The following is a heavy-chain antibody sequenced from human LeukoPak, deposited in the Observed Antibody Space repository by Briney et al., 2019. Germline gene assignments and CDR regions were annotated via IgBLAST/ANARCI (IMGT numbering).Heavy chain of an antibody. CDR1: GYTFTSYY. J-gene: IGHJ4*02. CDR3: ARLSPEYCTNGVCYSY. Sequence: GASVKVSCKASGYTFTSYYMHWVRQAPGQGLEWMGIINPSGGSTSYAQKFQGRVTMTRDMSTSTVYMELSSLRSEDTAVCYCARLSPEYCTNGVCYSYWGQGTLVTVSS. CDR2: INPSGGST. D-gene: IGHD2-8*01. V-gene: IGHV1-46*01.